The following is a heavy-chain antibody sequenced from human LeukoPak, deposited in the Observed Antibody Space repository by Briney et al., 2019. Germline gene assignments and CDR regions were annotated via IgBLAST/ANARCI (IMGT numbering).Heavy chain of an antibody. J-gene: IGHJ4*02. D-gene: IGHD6-13*01. CDR2: IYYSGST. V-gene: IGHV4-39*01. CDR3: AENIAAAAPYYFDY. Sequence: SETLSLTCTVSGGSISSSSYYWGWIRQAPGKGLEWIGSIYYSGSTYYNPSLKSRVTISVDTSKNQFSLKLSSVTAADTAVYYCAENIAAAAPYYFDYWGQGTLVTVSS. CDR1: GGSISSSSYY.